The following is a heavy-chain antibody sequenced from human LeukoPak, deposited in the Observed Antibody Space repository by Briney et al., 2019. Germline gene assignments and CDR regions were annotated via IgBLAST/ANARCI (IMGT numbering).Heavy chain of an antibody. CDR3: ARGQRAQWLAYYYYYYMDV. CDR1: GGSISSSSYY. V-gene: IGHV4-39*01. D-gene: IGHD6-19*01. Sequence: SETLSLTCTVSGGSISSSSYYWGWIRQPPGKGLEWIGSIYYSGSTYYNPSLKSRVTISVDTSKNQFSLKLSSVTAADTAVYYCARGQRAQWLAYYYYYYMDVWGKGTTVTVSS. J-gene: IGHJ6*03. CDR2: IYYSGST.